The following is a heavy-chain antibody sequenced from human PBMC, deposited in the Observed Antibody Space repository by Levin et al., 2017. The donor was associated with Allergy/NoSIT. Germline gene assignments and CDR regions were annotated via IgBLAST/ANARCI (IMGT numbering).Heavy chain of an antibody. D-gene: IGHD2-15*01. V-gene: IGHV3-23*01. CDR3: AKVRSIVVVVAATDY. Sequence: AGGSLRLSCAASGFTFSSYAMSWVRQAPGKGLEWVSAISGSGGSTYYADSVKGRFTISRDNSKNTLYLQMNSLRAEDTAVYYCAKVRSIVVVVAATDYWGQGTLVTVSS. CDR2: ISGSGGST. CDR1: GFTFSSYA. J-gene: IGHJ4*02.